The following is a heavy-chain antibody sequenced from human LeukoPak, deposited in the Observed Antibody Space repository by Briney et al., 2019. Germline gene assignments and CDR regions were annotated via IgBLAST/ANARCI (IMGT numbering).Heavy chain of an antibody. J-gene: IGHJ4*02. CDR1: GFTFSKYW. Sequence: GGSLRLSCAASGFTFSKYWMLWVRQAPGKGLESVSRINTDGTVTTYADSVKGRFTVSRDNADNTMFLQMNRVRDEDTAVYYCATKQWLAPPPDSWGQGTPVTVSS. CDR3: ATKQWLAPPPDS. D-gene: IGHD6-19*01. CDR2: INTDGTVT. V-gene: IGHV3-74*01.